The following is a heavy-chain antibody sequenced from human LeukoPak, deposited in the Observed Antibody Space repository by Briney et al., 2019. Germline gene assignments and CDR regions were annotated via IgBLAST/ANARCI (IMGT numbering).Heavy chain of an antibody. J-gene: IGHJ5*02. CDR1: GDSVSSNSAA. CDR2: TYYRSKWYN. D-gene: IGHD2-21*02. CDR3: ARSGVTALSWVDP. V-gene: IGHV6-1*01. Sequence: SQTLSLTCAISGDSVSSNSAAWNWIRQPPSRGLEWLGRTYYRSKWYNDDALSVKSRITISPDTSKNQFSLQLNSVTPEDTAVYYCARSGVTALSWVDPWGQGTLVTVSS.